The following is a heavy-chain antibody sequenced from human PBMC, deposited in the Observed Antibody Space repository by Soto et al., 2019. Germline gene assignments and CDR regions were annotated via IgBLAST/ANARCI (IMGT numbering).Heavy chain of an antibody. CDR1: GGSISSGDYY. D-gene: IGHD4-17*01. CDR2: IYYSGST. Sequence: QVQLQESGPGLVKPSQTLSLTCTVSGGSISSGDYYWSWIHQPPGKGLEWIGYIYYSGSTYYNPSLKSRVTISVDTSKNQFSLKLSSVTAADTAVYYCARESYGDYYYYGMDVWGQGTTVTVSS. J-gene: IGHJ6*02. CDR3: ARESYGDYYYYGMDV. V-gene: IGHV4-30-4*01.